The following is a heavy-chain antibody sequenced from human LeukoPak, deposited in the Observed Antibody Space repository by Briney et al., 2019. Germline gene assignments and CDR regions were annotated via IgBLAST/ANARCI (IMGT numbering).Heavy chain of an antibody. CDR2: IDDDGTDT. J-gene: IGHJ4*02. CDR1: GFTSGNYW. CDR3: AKREYNFWSGYFF. D-gene: IGHD3-3*01. Sequence: PGGSLRLSCVASGFTSGNYWMHWVRQAPGKGPEWVSRIDDDGTDTHYAVSVKGRFTISRDNAKNTLYLQMNSLRAEDTAVYYCAKREYNFWSGYFFWGQGTLVTVSS. V-gene: IGHV3-74*01.